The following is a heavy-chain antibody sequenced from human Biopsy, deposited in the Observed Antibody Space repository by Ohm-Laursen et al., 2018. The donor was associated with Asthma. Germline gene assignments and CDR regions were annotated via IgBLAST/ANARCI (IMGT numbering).Heavy chain of an antibody. CDR2: ISSGSDYI. D-gene: IGHD3-9*01. CDR3: AKAERYFDWYWFDP. CDR1: GFNFSYYS. V-gene: IGHV3-21*01. J-gene: IGHJ5*02. Sequence: SLRPSCTASGFNFSYYSMIWVRQAPGTGLEWVAAISSGSDYIFYADSVKGRFTISRDNAKNSLYLQMNSLRAEDTAVYYCAKAERYFDWYWFDPWGQGTLVTVSS.